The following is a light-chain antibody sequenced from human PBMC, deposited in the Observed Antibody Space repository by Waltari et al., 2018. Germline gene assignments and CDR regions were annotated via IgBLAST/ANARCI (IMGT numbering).Light chain of an antibody. CDR2: GAS. CDR3: QHYNNWPPVFT. CDR1: HSISNN. V-gene: IGKV3-15*01. Sequence: EIVLTQSPATLSVSPGERATLSCRASHSISNNLAWYQQKPGQAPRLLIYGASARATGIPARFSGSGSGTEFTLTISSLQSEDFAIYYCQHYNNWPPVFTFGPGTKVDF. J-gene: IGKJ3*01.